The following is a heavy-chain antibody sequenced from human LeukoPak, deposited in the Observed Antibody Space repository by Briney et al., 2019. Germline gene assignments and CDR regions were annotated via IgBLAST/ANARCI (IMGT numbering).Heavy chain of an antibody. J-gene: IGHJ4*02. CDR2: ISSSSSYI. D-gene: IGHD2-2*01. CDR1: GFTFSSYS. Sequence: GGSLRLSCAASGFTFSSYSMNWVRQAPGKGLGWVSSISSSSSYIYYADSVKGRFTISRDNAKNSLYLQMNSLRAEDTAVYYCASISGVVVVPAEGYFDYWGQGTLVTVSS. V-gene: IGHV3-21*01. CDR3: ASISGVVVVPAEGYFDY.